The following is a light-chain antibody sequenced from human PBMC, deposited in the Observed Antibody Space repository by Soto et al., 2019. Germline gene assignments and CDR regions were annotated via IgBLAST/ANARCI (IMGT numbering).Light chain of an antibody. CDR2: DAS. Sequence: VLTRSPAALSLSQGDSVTLACRASESVDFHLAWYQQKPGQAPRLLIYDASVRATGTPARFSGSGSGTAFTLTISSLEPEDFALYYCQQRSTWPTFGQGTRLEIK. CDR3: QQRSTWPT. V-gene: IGKV3-11*01. J-gene: IGKJ5*01. CDR1: ESVDFH.